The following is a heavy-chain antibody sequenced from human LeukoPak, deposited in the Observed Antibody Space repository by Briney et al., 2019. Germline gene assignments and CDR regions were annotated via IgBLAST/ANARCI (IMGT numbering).Heavy chain of an antibody. Sequence: ASVKVSCKASGYTFNGYGITWVRQAPGQGLEWMGWISGHNGNTNYAQKLQGRVTMTTDTSTSTAYMELRSLRSDDTAMYYCARDYGYGVTVMISDDYWGQGTLVTVSS. CDR3: ARDYGYGVTVMISDDY. V-gene: IGHV1-18*01. CDR1: GYTFNGYG. J-gene: IGHJ4*02. CDR2: ISGHNGNT. D-gene: IGHD5-12*01.